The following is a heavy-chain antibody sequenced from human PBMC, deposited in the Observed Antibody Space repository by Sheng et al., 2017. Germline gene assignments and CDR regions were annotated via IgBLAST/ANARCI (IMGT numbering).Heavy chain of an antibody. D-gene: IGHD3-10*01. V-gene: IGHV4-59*01. J-gene: IGHJ4*02. CDR3: ARGSRVPRRRDRGFGELLLWFDY. CDR1: GGSISSYY. Sequence: QVQLQESGPGLVKPSETLSLTCTVSGGSISSYYWSWIRQPPGKGLEWIGYIYYSGSTNYNPSLKSRVTISVDTSKNQFSLKLSSVTAADTAVYYCARGSRVPRRRDRGFGELLLWFDYWGQGTLVTVSS. CDR2: IYYSGST.